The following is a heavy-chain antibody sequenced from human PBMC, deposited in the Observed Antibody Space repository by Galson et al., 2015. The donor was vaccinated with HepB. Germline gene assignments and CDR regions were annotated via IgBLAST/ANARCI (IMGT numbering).Heavy chain of an antibody. CDR1: GFSFTSYW. D-gene: IGHD5-18*01. Sequence: QSGAEVKKPGESLRISCKGSGFSFTSYWINWVRQMPGKGLEWMGRIDPSDSYTSYNPSFQGHVTISVDTSINTAYLQWSSLKASDTAIYYCARRDSWIQWGQGTLVTVSS. CDR2: IDPSDSYT. J-gene: IGHJ4*02. V-gene: IGHV5-10-1*01. CDR3: ARRDSWIQ.